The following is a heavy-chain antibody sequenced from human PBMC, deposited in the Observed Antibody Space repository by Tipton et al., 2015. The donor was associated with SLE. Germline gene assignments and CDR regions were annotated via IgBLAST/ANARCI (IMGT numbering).Heavy chain of an antibody. Sequence: QSGAEVKKPGASVKVSCKASGYTFIHKGISWVRQAPGQGLEFMGWISVYNGYTNYAQKFQGRVSLATDTSTSTAYMELRSLRADVTAVYYCAGVVGGAFVYWGQGTLVTVSS. CDR1: GYTFIHKG. CDR3: AGVVGGAFVY. V-gene: IGHV1-18*01. D-gene: IGHD2-15*01. J-gene: IGHJ4*02. CDR2: ISVYNGYT.